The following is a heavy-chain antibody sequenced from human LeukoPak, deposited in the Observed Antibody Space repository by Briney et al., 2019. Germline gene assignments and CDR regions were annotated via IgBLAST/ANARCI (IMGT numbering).Heavy chain of an antibody. J-gene: IGHJ4*02. V-gene: IGHV3-30*02. CDR3: AKEGLRFFDF. CDR1: GFTFSSYG. Sequence: PGGSLRLSCAASGFTFSSYGMHWVRQAPGKGLEWVAFIRYDGSNKYYADSVKGRFTISRDNSKNTLYLQMNSLRSEDTAVYYCAKEGLRFFDFWGQGTLVTVSS. CDR2: IRYDGSNK. D-gene: IGHD5-12*01.